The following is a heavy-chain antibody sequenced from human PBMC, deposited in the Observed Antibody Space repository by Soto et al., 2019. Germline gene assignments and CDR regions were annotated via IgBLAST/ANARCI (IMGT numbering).Heavy chain of an antibody. CDR3: ARESIVVVVAARRVYNWFDP. CDR1: GGSISSSIYY. V-gene: IGHV4-39*02. J-gene: IGHJ5*02. D-gene: IGHD2-15*01. Sequence: PSETRSLTWTVSGGSISSSIYYWVWIRQPPGKVLEWIGTIYYSGSTYYNPSLKSRVTISVDTSKNQFSLKPSSVTAADTAVYYCARESIVVVVAARRVYNWFDPWGQGTLVTVSS. CDR2: IYYSGST.